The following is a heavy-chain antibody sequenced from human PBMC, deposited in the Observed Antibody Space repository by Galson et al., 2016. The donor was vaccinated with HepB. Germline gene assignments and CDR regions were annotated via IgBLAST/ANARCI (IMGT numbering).Heavy chain of an antibody. V-gene: IGHV4-31*03. CDR1: GGSISSGGYY. CDR2: IYYSGST. Sequence: TLSLTCTVSGGSISSGGYYWSWIRQHPGKGLEWIGYIYYSGSTYYNPSLKSRVTISLDTSKKQFSLKLSSVTAADTAVYYCARRFGDYGGPFDYWGQGTLVTVSS. D-gene: IGHD4-17*01. J-gene: IGHJ4*02. CDR3: ARRFGDYGGPFDY.